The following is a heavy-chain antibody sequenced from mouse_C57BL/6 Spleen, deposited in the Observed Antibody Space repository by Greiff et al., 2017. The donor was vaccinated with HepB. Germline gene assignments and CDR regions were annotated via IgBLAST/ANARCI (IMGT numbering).Heavy chain of an antibody. Sequence: QVQLQQPGAELVRPGTPVKLSCKASGYTFTSYWMHWVKQRPGQGLEWIGVIDPSDSYTNYNQKFKGKATLTVDTSSSTAYMQLSSLTSEDSAVYYCARRGTTEGMDYWGQGTSVTVSS. CDR1: GYTFTSYW. J-gene: IGHJ4*01. D-gene: IGHD1-1*01. V-gene: IGHV1-59*01. CDR2: IDPSDSYT. CDR3: ARRGTTEGMDY.